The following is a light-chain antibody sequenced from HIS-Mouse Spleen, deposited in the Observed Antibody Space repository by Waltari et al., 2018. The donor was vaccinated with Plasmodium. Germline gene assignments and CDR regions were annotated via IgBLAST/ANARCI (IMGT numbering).Light chain of an antibody. J-gene: IGLJ3*02. Sequence: SYELTQPPSVSVSPGQTARITCAGDALPKKYAYWYQQKSGQAPVLVLCEDSKRPSGIPERFSGSSSGTMATLTISGAQVEDEADYYCYSTDSSGNHRVFGGGTKLTVL. V-gene: IGLV3-10*01. CDR1: ALPKKY. CDR3: YSTDSSGNHRV. CDR2: EDS.